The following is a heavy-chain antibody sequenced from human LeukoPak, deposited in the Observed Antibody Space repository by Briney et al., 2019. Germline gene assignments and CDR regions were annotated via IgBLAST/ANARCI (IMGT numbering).Heavy chain of an antibody. CDR3: AKGVLPTGFDY. D-gene: IGHD3-10*01. Sequence: GGTLRLSCAASGFTFSSYAMSWVRQAPGKGLEWVSAISGSGGSTYYADSVKGRFTISRDNSKNTLYLQMNSLRAEDTAIYYCAKGVLPTGFDYWGQGTLVTVSS. V-gene: IGHV3-23*01. CDR2: ISGSGGST. J-gene: IGHJ4*02. CDR1: GFTFSSYA.